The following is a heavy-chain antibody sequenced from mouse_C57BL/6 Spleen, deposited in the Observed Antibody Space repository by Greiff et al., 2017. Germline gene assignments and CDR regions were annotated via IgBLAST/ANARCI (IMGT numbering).Heavy chain of an antibody. CDR2: INPYNGGT. D-gene: IGHD1-1*01. CDR3: AKGGSSSYWYFDV. Sequence: EVQLQQSGPVLVKPGASVKMSCKASGYTFTDYYMNWVKQSHGKSLEWIGVINPYNGGTSYNQKFKGKATLTVDKSSSTAYMELNSLTSEDSAVYYCAKGGSSSYWYFDVWGTGTSHRLL. CDR1: GYTFTDYY. J-gene: IGHJ1*03. V-gene: IGHV1-19*01.